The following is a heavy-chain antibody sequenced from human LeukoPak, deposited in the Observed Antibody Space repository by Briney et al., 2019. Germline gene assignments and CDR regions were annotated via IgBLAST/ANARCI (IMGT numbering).Heavy chain of an antibody. D-gene: IGHD3-22*01. Sequence: SETLSLTCTVSGGSISSYYWSWIRQPPGKGLEWIGYIYYSGSTNYNPSLKSRVTISVDTSKNQFSLKLSSVTAADTAVYYCARAPPDYYDRNDAFDIWGQGTMVTVSS. V-gene: IGHV4-59*12. J-gene: IGHJ3*02. CDR1: GGSISSYY. CDR2: IYYSGST. CDR3: ARAPPDYYDRNDAFDI.